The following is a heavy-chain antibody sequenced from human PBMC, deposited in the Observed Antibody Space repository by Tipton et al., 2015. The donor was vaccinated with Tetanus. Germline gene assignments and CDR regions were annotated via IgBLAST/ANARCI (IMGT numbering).Heavy chain of an antibody. CDR1: GYSFTSYW. Sequence: EVQLVQSGAEVKKPGESPKISCKGSGYSFTSYWIGWVRQMPGKGLEWMGIIYPGDSDTRYSPSFQGQVTISADRSISTAYLQWSSLKASDTAMYYCATTVTPPSVAFDIWGQGTMVTVSS. J-gene: IGHJ3*02. CDR2: IYPGDSDT. V-gene: IGHV5-51*01. CDR3: ATTVTPPSVAFDI. D-gene: IGHD4-17*01.